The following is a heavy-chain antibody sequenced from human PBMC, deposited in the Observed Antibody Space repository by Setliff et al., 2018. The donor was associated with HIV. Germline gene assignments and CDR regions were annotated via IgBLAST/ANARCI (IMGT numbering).Heavy chain of an antibody. CDR3: ASGYCSSTSCFYNWFDP. J-gene: IGHJ5*02. CDR1: GGTFDTYA. D-gene: IGHD2-2*01. V-gene: IGHV1-69*05. CDR2: IIPLFGTA. Sequence: SVKVSCKISGGTFDTYAISWVRQAPGQGLQWMGGIIPLFGTADYAQQFQGRVTITTDESTSTAYLELTSLRSEDTGVYYCASGYCSSTSCFYNWFDPWGQGTLVTVSS.